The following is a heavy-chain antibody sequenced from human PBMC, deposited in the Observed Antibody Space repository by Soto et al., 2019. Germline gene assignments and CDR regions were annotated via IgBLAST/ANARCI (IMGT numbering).Heavy chain of an antibody. CDR1: GDPSSYSA. CDR3: ATYYTAVAYFEN. Sequence: QVRVVQSGAEVRKPGSSVTVSCTASGDPSSYSAIGWLRQAPGQGLEWMGGINPNFGSAIYAQKFQGRTTITAHYMELNDLRSEDTAIYFCATYYTAVAYFENWGQGTLVTVSS. V-gene: IGHV1-69*01. CDR2: INPNFGSA. D-gene: IGHD5-18*01. J-gene: IGHJ4*02.